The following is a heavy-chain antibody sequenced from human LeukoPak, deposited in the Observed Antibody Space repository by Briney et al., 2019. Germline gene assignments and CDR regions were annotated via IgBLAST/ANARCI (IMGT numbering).Heavy chain of an antibody. CDR2: ISGSGGTT. V-gene: IGHV3-23*01. D-gene: IGHD6-19*01. CDR3: AKGPTVPVADYYFDY. CDR1: GFTFSSYA. Sequence: PGGSLRLSCTASGFTFSSYAMSWVRQAPGKGLEWVSAISGSGGTTYYADSVKGRFTISRDNSKNTLYLQMNSLRVEGTAIYYCAKGPTVPVADYYFDYWGQGTLVTVSS. J-gene: IGHJ4*02.